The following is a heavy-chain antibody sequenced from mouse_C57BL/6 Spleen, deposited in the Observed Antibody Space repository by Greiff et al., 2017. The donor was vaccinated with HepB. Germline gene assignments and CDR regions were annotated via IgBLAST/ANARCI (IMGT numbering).Heavy chain of an antibody. Sequence: QVQLQQPGAELVKPGASVKVSCKASGYTFTSYWMHWVKQRPGQGLEWIGRIHPSDSDTNYNQKFKGKATLTVDKSSSTAYMQLSSLTSEDSAVYYCAIWHYYGSSWFAYWGQGTLVTVSA. V-gene: IGHV1-74*01. CDR1: GYTFTSYW. D-gene: IGHD1-1*01. CDR2: IHPSDSDT. CDR3: AIWHYYGSSWFAY. J-gene: IGHJ3*01.